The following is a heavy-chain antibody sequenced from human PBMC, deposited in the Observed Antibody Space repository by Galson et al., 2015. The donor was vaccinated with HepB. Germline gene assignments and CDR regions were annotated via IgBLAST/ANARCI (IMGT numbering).Heavy chain of an antibody. V-gene: IGHV3-11*01. J-gene: IGHJ4*02. CDR2: ISSSGSNI. CDR1: GFTFSDYY. CDR3: ARDRRNFDS. Sequence: CAVSGFTFSDYYMSWIRQAPGKGLEWVSYISSSGSNIYYADSVKGRFTISRDNAQNALYLQMNSLRVEDTAVYYCARDRRNFDSWGQGTLVTVSS.